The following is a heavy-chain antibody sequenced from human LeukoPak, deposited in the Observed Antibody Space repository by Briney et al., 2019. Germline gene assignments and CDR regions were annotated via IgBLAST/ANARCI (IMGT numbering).Heavy chain of an antibody. V-gene: IGHV1-69*05. Sequence: SVKVSCKASGGTFSSYAISWVRQAPGQGLEWMGRIIPIFGTANYAQKFQGRVTITTDESTSTAYMELSSLRSEDTAVYYCARSDSGLLLRPRDRRIPFDYWGQGTLVTVSS. CDR1: GGTFSSYA. CDR2: IIPIFGTA. D-gene: IGHD3-22*01. J-gene: IGHJ4*02. CDR3: ARSDSGLLLRPRDRRIPFDY.